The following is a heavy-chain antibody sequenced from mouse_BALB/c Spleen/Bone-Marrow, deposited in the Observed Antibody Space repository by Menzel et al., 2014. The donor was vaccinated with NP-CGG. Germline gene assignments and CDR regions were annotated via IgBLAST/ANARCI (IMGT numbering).Heavy chain of an antibody. CDR2: INVNGDTT. D-gene: IGHD2-4*01. V-gene: IGHV5-6-3*01. J-gene: IGHJ3*01. CDR1: GFTFSNYG. CDR3: ARGYDYSSWFAY. Sequence: EVHLVESGGGLVQPGGSLKLSCAASGFTFSNYGMSWVRQTPDKRLEMIATINVNGDTTYHPDSVKGRFTISRDNVKNTLYLQMSSLKSEDTAMYYCARGYDYSSWFAYRGQGTLVTVSA.